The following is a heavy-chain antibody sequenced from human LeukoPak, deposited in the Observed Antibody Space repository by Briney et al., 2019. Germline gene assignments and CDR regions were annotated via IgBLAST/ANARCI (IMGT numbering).Heavy chain of an antibody. CDR1: GGSISSSSYY. J-gene: IGHJ4*02. V-gene: IGHV4-39*07. D-gene: IGHD3-10*01. CDR2: IYYSGST. CDR3: ARDRRFYYGSGSAIDY. Sequence: SETLSLTCTVSGGSISSSSYYWGWIRQPPGKGLEWIGSIYYSGSTFYNPSLKSRVTISVDTSKNQFSLKLSSVTAADTAVYYCARDRRFYYGSGSAIDYWGQGTLVTVSS.